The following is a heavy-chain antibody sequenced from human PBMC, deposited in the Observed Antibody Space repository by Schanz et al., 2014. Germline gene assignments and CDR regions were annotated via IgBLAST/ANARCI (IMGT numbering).Heavy chain of an antibody. Sequence: QVRLQESGPGLVRPSETLSLTCTVSGDSITHFYWSWIRQSPGKGLEWIGSIYYSGTTNYSPSLNRRVTISLDMSKKSFSLNLSSVTTADAAVYYCARDPWVGEKDAFDFWGQGTMVIVSS. J-gene: IGHJ3*01. CDR3: ARDPWVGEKDAFDF. D-gene: IGHD3-10*01. CDR2: IYYSGTT. CDR1: GDSITHFY. V-gene: IGHV4-59*01.